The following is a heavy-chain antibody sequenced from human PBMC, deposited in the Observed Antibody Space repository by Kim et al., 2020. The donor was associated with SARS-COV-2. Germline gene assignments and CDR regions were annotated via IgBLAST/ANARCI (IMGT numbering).Heavy chain of an antibody. V-gene: IGHV4-39*07. Sequence: SETLSLTCTVSGGSISSSSYYWGWIRQPPGKGLEWIGGIYYSGSTYYNPSLKSRVTISVDTSKNQFSLKLSSVTAADTAVYYCARVVYSWFDPWGQGTLVTVSS. CDR3: ARVVYSWFDP. J-gene: IGHJ5*02. CDR2: IYYSGST. CDR1: GGSISSSSYY. D-gene: IGHD1-26*01.